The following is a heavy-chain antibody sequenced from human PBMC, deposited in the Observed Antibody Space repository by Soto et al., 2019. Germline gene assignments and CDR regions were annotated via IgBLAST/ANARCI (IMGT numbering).Heavy chain of an antibody. CDR2: IIPIFGTA. J-gene: IGHJ6*02. CDR3: ARARRIVATPPHPVYCGGDCYSSYYYGMDV. V-gene: IGHV1-69*13. D-gene: IGHD2-21*02. Sequence: SVKVSCKASGGTFSSYAISWVRQAPGQGLEWMGGIIPIFGTANYAQKFQGRVTITADESTSTAYMELSSLRSEDTAVYYCARARRIVATPPHPVYCGGDCYSSYYYGMDVWGQGTTVTVS. CDR1: GGTFSSYA.